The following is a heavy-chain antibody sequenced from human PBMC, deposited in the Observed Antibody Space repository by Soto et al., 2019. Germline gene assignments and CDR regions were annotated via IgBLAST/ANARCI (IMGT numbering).Heavy chain of an antibody. Sequence: QLQLQESGPGLVKPSETLSLTCTVSGGSISSSSYYWGWIRQPPGKGLEWIGSIYYSGSTYYNPSPNSRVTISVDTSKHQCPLKLSAVTAADTAVDYCAKPSGYGYPSWGQVTLVTVSS. D-gene: IGHD5-18*01. CDR3: AKPSGYGYPS. CDR2: IYYSGST. V-gene: IGHV4-39*01. J-gene: IGHJ5*02. CDR1: GGSISSSSYY.